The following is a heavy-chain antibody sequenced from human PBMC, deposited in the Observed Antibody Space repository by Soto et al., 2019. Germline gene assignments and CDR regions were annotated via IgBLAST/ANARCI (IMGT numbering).Heavy chain of an antibody. CDR2: ISAYNGNT. V-gene: IGHV1-18*01. CDR3: AIDHGAVATAQFDY. J-gene: IGHJ4*02. D-gene: IGHD2-21*02. CDR1: GYTFTNFG. Sequence: ASVKVSCKASGYTFTNFGISWVRQAPGQGLEWMGWISAYNGNTNYAQKFQGRVTMTTDTSTSTAYMEVRSLRFDDTAVYYCAIDHGAVATAQFDYWGQGTLVTVSS.